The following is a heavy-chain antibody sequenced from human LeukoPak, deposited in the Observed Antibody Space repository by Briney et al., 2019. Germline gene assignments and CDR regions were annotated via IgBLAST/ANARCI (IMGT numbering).Heavy chain of an antibody. J-gene: IGHJ6*03. Sequence: SETLSLTCTVSGVSISSYYWSWIRQPAGKGLEWIGRIYTSGSTNYNPSLKSRVTISVDTSKNQFSLKLRSVTAADTAVYYCARTTEGGYSYGYFYYYYMDVWGKGTTVTISS. CDR3: ARTTEGGYSYGYFYYYYMDV. CDR2: IYTSGST. CDR1: GVSISSYY. D-gene: IGHD5-18*01. V-gene: IGHV4-4*07.